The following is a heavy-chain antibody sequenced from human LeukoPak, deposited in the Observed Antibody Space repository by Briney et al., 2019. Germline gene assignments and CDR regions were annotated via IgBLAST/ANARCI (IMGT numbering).Heavy chain of an antibody. D-gene: IGHD3/OR15-3a*01. V-gene: IGHV4-39*01. CDR3: ARQTGSGLFILP. Sequence: PSETLSLTCTVSGVSISSSNSYWGWIRQPPGKGLEWIGSIYYSGNTYYNASLKSRVSISIDTSKNQFSLRLTSVTAADTAVYYCARQTGSGLFILPGGQGTLVTVSS. J-gene: IGHJ4*02. CDR2: IYYSGNT. CDR1: GVSISSSNSY.